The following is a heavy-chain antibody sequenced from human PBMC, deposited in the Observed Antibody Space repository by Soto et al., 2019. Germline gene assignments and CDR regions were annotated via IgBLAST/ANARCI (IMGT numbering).Heavy chain of an antibody. D-gene: IGHD3-3*01. CDR2: INHSGST. Sequence: SETLSLTCAVYGGSFSGYSWTWIRQPPGTGLEWIGEINHSGSTMYNPSLKSRLTISVDRSKNQVSLNLTSVTAADTAVYYCARLGGYYQALDHWSQGTLVTVS. CDR3: ARLGGYYQALDH. CDR1: GGSFSGYS. V-gene: IGHV4-34*01. J-gene: IGHJ4*02.